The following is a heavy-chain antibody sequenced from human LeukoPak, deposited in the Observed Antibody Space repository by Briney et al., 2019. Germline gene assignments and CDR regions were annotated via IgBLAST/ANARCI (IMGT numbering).Heavy chain of an antibody. D-gene: IGHD5-24*01. Sequence: ASVKVSCKASGYTFTGYYMHWVRQAPGQGLEWMGWINPNSGGTNYAQKFQGRVTMTRDTSISTAYMELSRLRSDDTAVYYCARDPDSRWDWFDPWGQGTLVTVSS. CDR1: GYTFTGYY. V-gene: IGHV1-2*02. J-gene: IGHJ5*02. CDR3: ARDPDSRWDWFDP. CDR2: INPNSGGT.